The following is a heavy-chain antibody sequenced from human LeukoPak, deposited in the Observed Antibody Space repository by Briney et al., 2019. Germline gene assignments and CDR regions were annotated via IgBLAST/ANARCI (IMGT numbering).Heavy chain of an antibody. CDR3: VKRLDWFDP. J-gene: IGHJ5*02. Sequence: PGGSLRLSCVVSGFTFSNNGMSWVRQAPGKGLEWVSGLSGSGSSVYYVDSVRGRLTISRDNSRNTLYLQLDSLRADDTAVYFCVKRLDWFDPWGQGTLVTV. CDR1: GFTFSNNG. V-gene: IGHV3-23*01. CDR2: LSGSGSSV. D-gene: IGHD4-11*01.